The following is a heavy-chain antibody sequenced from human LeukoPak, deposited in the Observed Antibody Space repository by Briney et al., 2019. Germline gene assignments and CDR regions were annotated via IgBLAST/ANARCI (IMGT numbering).Heavy chain of an antibody. CDR3: ARVPHSVEGSMKAVFIHYFDY. Sequence: SETLSLTCAVSGYSINSGYCWGWIRQPPGKGLEWIGGIDHSGNTHYNPSLKNRVTISVDTSKNEFSLKLSSVTATDTAVYYCARVPHSVEGSMKAVFIHYFDYWGQGSLVTVAS. CDR2: IDHSGNT. D-gene: IGHD3-22*01. V-gene: IGHV4-38-2*01. J-gene: IGHJ4*02. CDR1: GYSINSGYC.